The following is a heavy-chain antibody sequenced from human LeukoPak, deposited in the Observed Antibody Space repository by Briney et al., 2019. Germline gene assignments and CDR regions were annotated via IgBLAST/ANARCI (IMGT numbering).Heavy chain of an antibody. CDR3: ARGPHLGVAGTVTEFDY. V-gene: IGHV4-59*12. CDR1: GGSISSYY. Sequence: SETLSLTCTVSGGSISSYYWSWIRQPPGKGLEWIGYIYYSGSTNYNPSLKSRVTMSVDTSKNQFSLKLSSVAAADTAVYYCARGPHLGVAGTVTEFDYWGQGTLVTVSS. D-gene: IGHD6-19*01. J-gene: IGHJ4*02. CDR2: IYYSGST.